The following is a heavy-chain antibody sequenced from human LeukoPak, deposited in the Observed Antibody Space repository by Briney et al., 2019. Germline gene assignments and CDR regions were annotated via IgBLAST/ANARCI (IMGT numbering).Heavy chain of an antibody. Sequence: SETLSLTCTVAGGSMSSSSYCWGWIRQPPGKGLEGIGSIYYSGSTYSNASLTSRVTISVDTSKNQFSLKLSSVTAADTAVYYCPRVLPGTVAVAGTRVFHIWGQETMVTVSS. CDR3: PRVLPGTVAVAGTRVFHI. D-gene: IGHD6-19*01. CDR1: GGSMSSSSYC. CDR2: IYYSGST. J-gene: IGHJ3*02. V-gene: IGHV4-39*01.